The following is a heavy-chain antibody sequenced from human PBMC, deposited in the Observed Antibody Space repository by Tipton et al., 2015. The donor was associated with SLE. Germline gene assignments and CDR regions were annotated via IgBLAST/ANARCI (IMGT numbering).Heavy chain of an antibody. CDR1: GGSISDNNYY. V-gene: IGHV4-39*07. CDR3: ARGGPSSKWLDP. J-gene: IGHJ5*02. Sequence: TLSLTCTVSGGSISDNNYYWSWIRQPPGKGLEWIGEINHSGSTNYNPSLKSRVTISIDTSKNQFSLKLNSVTAADTAVNSCARGGPSSKWLDPWGRGTQVTVSS. D-gene: IGHD6-6*01. CDR2: INHSGST.